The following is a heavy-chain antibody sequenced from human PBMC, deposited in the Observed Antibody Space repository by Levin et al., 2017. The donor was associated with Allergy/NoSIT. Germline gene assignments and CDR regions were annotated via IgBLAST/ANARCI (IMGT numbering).Heavy chain of an antibody. V-gene: IGHV3-74*01. Sequence: GGSLRLSCAASGFTFSSYWMHWVRQAPGKGLVWVSRINSDGSSTSYADSVKGRFTISRDNAKNTLYLQMNSLRAEDTAVYYCARDVYSSTVLPYYYYYYGMDVWGQGTTVTVSS. J-gene: IGHJ6*02. D-gene: IGHD6-13*01. CDR3: ARDVYSSTVLPYYYYYYGMDV. CDR1: GFTFSSYW. CDR2: INSDGSST.